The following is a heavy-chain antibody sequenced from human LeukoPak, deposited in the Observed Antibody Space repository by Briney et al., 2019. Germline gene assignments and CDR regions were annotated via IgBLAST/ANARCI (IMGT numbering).Heavy chain of an antibody. V-gene: IGHV3-64*01. CDR3: ARVSTGYDF. CDR2: ISGKGGST. CDR1: GFTFSSYS. J-gene: IGHJ4*02. Sequence: QPGGSLRLSCAASGFTFSSYSMHWVRQAPGKGLEYVSAISGKGGSTFYANSVKGRFTISRDNSKNTPYLQMGSLRTEDMAVYYCARVSTGYDFWGQGTLVSVSS. D-gene: IGHD3-9*01.